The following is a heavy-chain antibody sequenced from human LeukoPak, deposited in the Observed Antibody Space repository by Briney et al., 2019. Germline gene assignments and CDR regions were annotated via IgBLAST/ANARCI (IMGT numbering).Heavy chain of an antibody. CDR1: GLTFTDEY. D-gene: IGHD2-2*01. Sequence: ASVKVSCKSSGLTFTDEYIHWVRQAPGQGLEWMGWINPYSGAINCAQKFQGRVTLTRDTSISTAYMELSRLTSGDTAVYYCARDPKSQLLLDYWGQGTLVTVSS. J-gene: IGHJ4*02. CDR3: ARDPKSQLLLDY. V-gene: IGHV1-2*02. CDR2: INPYSGAI.